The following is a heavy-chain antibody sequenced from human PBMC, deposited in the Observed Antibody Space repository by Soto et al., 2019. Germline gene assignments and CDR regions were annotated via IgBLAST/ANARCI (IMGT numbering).Heavy chain of an antibody. Sequence: PSETLSLTCTVSGGSISSYYWGWIRQPPGKGLEWIGYIYNSGSTNYNPSLKSRVTISLDTSKNQFSLKLSSVTAADTAVYYCAREGGRWELLWSQGTLVTVSS. CDR2: IYNSGST. CDR1: GGSISSYY. CDR3: AREGGRWELL. J-gene: IGHJ4*02. D-gene: IGHD1-26*01. V-gene: IGHV4-59*01.